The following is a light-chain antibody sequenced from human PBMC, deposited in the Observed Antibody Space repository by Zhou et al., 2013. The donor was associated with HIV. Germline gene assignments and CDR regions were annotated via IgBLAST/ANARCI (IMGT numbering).Light chain of an antibody. CDR2: KAS. CDR1: QSISSW. CDR3: QQSYSMRRT. V-gene: IGKV1-5*03. J-gene: IGKJ1*01. Sequence: DIQMTQSPSTLSASVGDRVSITCRASQSISSWLAWYQQKPGKAPKLLIYKASNLESGVPSRFSGSGSGTEFTLTISSLQPDDFATYYCQQSYSMRRTFGQGTRVEI.